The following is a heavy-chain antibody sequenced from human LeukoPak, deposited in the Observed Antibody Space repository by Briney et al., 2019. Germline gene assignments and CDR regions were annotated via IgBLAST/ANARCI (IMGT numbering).Heavy chain of an antibody. CDR2: VYYSGST. Sequence: PSETLSLTCTVSGGSISSGDYYWSWIRQPPGKGLEWIGYVYYSGSTYYNPSLKSRVTISVDTSKNQFSLKLSSVTAADTAVYYCAREATVTTGTSDYWGQGTLVTVSS. CDR1: GGSISSGDYY. J-gene: IGHJ4*02. V-gene: IGHV4-30-4*08. CDR3: AREATVTTGTSDY. D-gene: IGHD4-17*01.